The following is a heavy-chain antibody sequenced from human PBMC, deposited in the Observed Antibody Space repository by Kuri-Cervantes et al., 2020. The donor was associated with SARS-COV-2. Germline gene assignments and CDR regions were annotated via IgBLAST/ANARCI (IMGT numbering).Heavy chain of an antibody. D-gene: IGHD3-3*01. CDR2: IYYSGST. Sequence: SETLSPTCTVSGGSISSSSYYWGWIRQPPGKGLEWIGSIYYSGSTYYNPSLKSRVTISVDTSKNQFSLKLSSVTAADTAVYYCATHDFWCGSTFDYWGQGTLVTVSS. V-gene: IGHV4-39*01. CDR3: ATHDFWCGSTFDY. CDR1: GGSISSSSYY. J-gene: IGHJ4*02.